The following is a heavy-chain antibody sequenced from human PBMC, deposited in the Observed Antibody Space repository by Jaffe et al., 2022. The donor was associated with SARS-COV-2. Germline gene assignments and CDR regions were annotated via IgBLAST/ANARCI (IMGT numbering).Heavy chain of an antibody. D-gene: IGHD3-22*01. J-gene: IGHJ4*02. CDR2: IYYSGST. CDR1: GGSISSYY. CDR3: ASTLRYDSSGWDY. V-gene: IGHV4-59*01. Sequence: QVQLQESGPGLVKPSETLSLTCTVSGGSISSYYWSWIRQPPGKGLEWIGYIYYSGSTNYNPSLKSRVTISVDTSKNQFSLKLSSVTAADTAVYYCASTLRYDSSGWDYWGQGTLVTVSS.